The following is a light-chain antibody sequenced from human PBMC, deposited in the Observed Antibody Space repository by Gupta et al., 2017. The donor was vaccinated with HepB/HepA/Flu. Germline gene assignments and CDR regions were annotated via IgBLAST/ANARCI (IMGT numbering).Light chain of an antibody. CDR1: QSVSSN. V-gene: IGKV3-15*01. CDR2: GAS. CDR3: QQYNNWPLT. Sequence: EIVMTQSPATLSVSTGERATLSCRASQSVSSNLAWYQQKPGQAPRLLIYGASTRATGIPARFSGSGSGTEFTLTISRLQSEDFAVYYCQQYNNWPLTFGGGTKVEIK. J-gene: IGKJ4*01.